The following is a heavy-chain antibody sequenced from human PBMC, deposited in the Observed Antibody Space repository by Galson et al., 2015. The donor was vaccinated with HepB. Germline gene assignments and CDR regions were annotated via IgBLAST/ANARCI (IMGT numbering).Heavy chain of an antibody. CDR3: ARDGRITMVRGVIDY. CDR2: IWYDGSE. V-gene: IGHV3-33*01. J-gene: IGHJ4*02. D-gene: IGHD3-10*01. CDR1: GFTFSTYD. Sequence: SLRLSCAASGFTFSTYDMHWVRQAPGKGLEWVAVIWYDGSEYYVDSVKGRFTISRDNSKNTLYLQMNSLRAEDTAVYYCARDGRITMVRGVIDYWGQGTLVTGSS.